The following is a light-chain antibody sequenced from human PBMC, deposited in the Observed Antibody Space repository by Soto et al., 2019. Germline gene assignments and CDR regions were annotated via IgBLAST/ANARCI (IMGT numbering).Light chain of an antibody. V-gene: IGLV2-14*01. J-gene: IGLJ1*01. CDR2: EVS. Sequence: QSVLTQPASVSGSPGQSINISCTGTSSDVGGYNYVSWYQQHPGKAPKLMIYEVSNRPSGVSNRFSGSKSGNTASLTISGLQAEDEADYYCSSYTSSCTLYVFGTGTKLTVL. CDR3: SSYTSSCTLYV. CDR1: SSDVGGYNY.